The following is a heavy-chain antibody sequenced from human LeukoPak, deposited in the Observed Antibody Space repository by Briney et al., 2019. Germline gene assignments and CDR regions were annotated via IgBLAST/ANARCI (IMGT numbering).Heavy chain of an antibody. CDR1: GYSISSGYY. CDR2: IYHSGST. D-gene: IGHD3-10*01. V-gene: IGHV4-38-2*02. J-gene: IGHJ4*02. CDR3: ARATRKLTMVREGEFDY. Sequence: SETLSLTCTVSGYSISSGYYWGWIRQPPGKGLEWIGSIYHSGSTYYNPSLKSRVTISVDTSKNQFSLKLSSVTAADTAVYYCARATRKLTMVREGEFDYWGQGTLVTVSS.